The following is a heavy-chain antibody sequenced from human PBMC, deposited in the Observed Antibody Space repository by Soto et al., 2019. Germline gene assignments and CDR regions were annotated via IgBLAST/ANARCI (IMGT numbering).Heavy chain of an antibody. CDR2: IYFDGITT. J-gene: IGHJ4*02. Sequence: EVQLVESGGGVVQPGGSLRLSCTASGFTFNTHWMHLVSQAQGKGLVWVSRIYFDGITTNYADSVKGRLTVSRANDKNTVNLHVNTLRDEDTAVYYCARGGAMGVDYWGQGTLVTVSS. D-gene: IGHD1-26*01. CDR3: ARGGAMGVDY. V-gene: IGHV3-74*01. CDR1: GFTFNTHW.